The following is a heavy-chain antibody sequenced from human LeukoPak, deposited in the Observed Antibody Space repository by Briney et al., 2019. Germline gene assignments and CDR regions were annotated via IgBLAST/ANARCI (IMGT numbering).Heavy chain of an antibody. CDR1: GYTFTGYY. Sequence: ASVKVSCKASGYTFTGYYMHWVRQAPGQGLEWMGWINPNSGGTNYAQKFQGRVTMTRDTSISTAYVELSRLRSDDTAVYYCARGYLYGSGSYSVYWGQGTLVTVSS. CDR3: ARGYLYGSGSYSVY. D-gene: IGHD3-10*01. CDR2: INPNSGGT. J-gene: IGHJ4*02. V-gene: IGHV1-2*02.